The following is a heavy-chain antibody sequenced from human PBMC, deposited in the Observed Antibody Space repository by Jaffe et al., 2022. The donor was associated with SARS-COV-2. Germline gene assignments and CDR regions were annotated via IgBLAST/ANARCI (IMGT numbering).Heavy chain of an antibody. D-gene: IGHD4-17*01. V-gene: IGHV3-30-3*01. Sequence: QVQLVESGGGVVQPGRSLRLSCAASGFTFSSYAMHWVRQAPGKGLEWVAVISYDGSNKYYADSVKGRFTISRDNSKNTLYLQMNSLRAEDTAVYYCARGKDGDYVLASFDYWGQGTLVTVSS. CDR3: ARGKDGDYVLASFDY. CDR2: ISYDGSNK. CDR1: GFTFSSYA. J-gene: IGHJ4*02.